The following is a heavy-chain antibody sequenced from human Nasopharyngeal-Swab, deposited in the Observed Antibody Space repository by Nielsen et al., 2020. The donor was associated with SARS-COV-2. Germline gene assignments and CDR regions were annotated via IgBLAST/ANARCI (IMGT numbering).Heavy chain of an antibody. Sequence: ASVKVSCKASGYTFTSYDINWVRQAPGHGLEWLGRTQLNNAKTVYAQKCQGRVTMTWNTSITTAYMRLSGLRSDDTAVYYCARMMAGYDGYLQNWGQGTLVTVSS. CDR1: GYTFTSYD. V-gene: IGHV1-8*01. CDR3: ARMMAGYDGYLQN. D-gene: IGHD2-2*03. CDR2: TQLNNAKT. J-gene: IGHJ1*01.